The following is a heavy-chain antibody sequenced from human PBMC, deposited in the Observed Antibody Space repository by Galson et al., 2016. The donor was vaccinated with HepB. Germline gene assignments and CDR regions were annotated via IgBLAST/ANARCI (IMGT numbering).Heavy chain of an antibody. CDR2: IKQDGSEK. J-gene: IGHJ4*02. Sequence: SLRLSCAASGFTFSTYWMSWVRQAPGKGLEWVANIKQDGSEKYYVDSVKGRFTISRDNNKNTLFLQMNSLRPDDTAVYYCARDGLGLVTIDSWGQGTLVTVSS. D-gene: IGHD4-23*01. CDR3: ARDGLGLVTIDS. CDR1: GFTFSTYW. V-gene: IGHV3-7*01.